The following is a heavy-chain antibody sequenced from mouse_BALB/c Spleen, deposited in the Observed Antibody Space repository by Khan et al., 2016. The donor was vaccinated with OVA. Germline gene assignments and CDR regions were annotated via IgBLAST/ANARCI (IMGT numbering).Heavy chain of an antibody. J-gene: IGHJ3*01. CDR2: IFPGNGTT. V-gene: IGHV1S132*01. CDR1: GYTFTSYW. CDR3: ARGYFGNCEFVY. D-gene: IGHD2-1*01. Sequence: QVQLQQSGAELVKSGASVKLSCKTSGYTFTSYWIQWVKQRPGQGLGWIGQIFPGNGTTYYNENLKGKATLTVDTSSSTAYMQLRSLTSEDSAVYCCARGYFGNCEFVYWGQGTLVTVSP.